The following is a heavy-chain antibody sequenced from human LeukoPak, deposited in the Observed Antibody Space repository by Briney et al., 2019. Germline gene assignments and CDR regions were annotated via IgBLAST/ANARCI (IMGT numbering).Heavy chain of an antibody. CDR2: ISYDGSNK. Sequence: HPGGSLRLSCAASGFTFSSYAMHWVRQAPGKGLEWVAVISYDGSNKYYADSVKGRFTISRDNSKNTLYLQMNSLRAEDTAVYYCARDFSQGTTTVPFDYWGQGTLVTVSS. V-gene: IGHV3-30-3*01. D-gene: IGHD1-14*01. CDR1: GFTFSSYA. J-gene: IGHJ4*02. CDR3: ARDFSQGTTTVPFDY.